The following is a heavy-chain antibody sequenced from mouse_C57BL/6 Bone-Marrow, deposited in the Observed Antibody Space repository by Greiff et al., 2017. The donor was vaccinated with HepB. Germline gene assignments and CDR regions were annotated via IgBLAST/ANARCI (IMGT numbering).Heavy chain of an antibody. CDR2: IDPETGGT. D-gene: IGHD2-10*01. J-gene: IGHJ1*03. CDR1: GYTFTDYE. Sequence: VQLVESGAELVRPGASVTLSCKASGYTFTDYEMHWVKQTPVHGLEWIGAIDPETGGTAYNQKFKGKAILTADKSSSTAYMELRSLTSEDSAVYYCTRPLPRGYFDVWGTGTTVTVSS. CDR3: TRPLPRGYFDV. V-gene: IGHV1-15*01.